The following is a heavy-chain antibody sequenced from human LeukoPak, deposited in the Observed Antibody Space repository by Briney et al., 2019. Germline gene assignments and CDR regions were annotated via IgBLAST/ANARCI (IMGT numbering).Heavy chain of an antibody. CDR3: ASGGVSDASSLFDY. D-gene: IGHD6-13*01. CDR2: INPNSGGT. V-gene: IGHV1-2*06. Sequence: ASVKVSCKASGYTFTSYGISWVRQAPGQGLEWMGRINPNSGGTNYAQKFQGRVTMTRDTSISTAYMELSRLRSDDTAVYYCASGGVSDASSLFDYWGQGTLVTVSS. CDR1: GYTFTSYG. J-gene: IGHJ4*02.